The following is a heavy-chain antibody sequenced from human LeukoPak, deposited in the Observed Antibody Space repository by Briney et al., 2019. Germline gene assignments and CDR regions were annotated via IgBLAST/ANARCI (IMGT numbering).Heavy chain of an antibody. J-gene: IGHJ3*02. CDR1: GYSFTSYW. CDR2: IYPGDSDT. V-gene: IGHV5-51*01. CDR3: ARSDFWSGSDAFDI. D-gene: IGHD3-3*01. Sequence: GESLKISCKGSGYSFTSYWIGWVRQMPGKGLEWMGIIYPGDSDTRYSPSFQGQVTISADKSVSTAYLQWSSLRASDTAMYYCARSDFWSGSDAFDIWGQGTMVTVSS.